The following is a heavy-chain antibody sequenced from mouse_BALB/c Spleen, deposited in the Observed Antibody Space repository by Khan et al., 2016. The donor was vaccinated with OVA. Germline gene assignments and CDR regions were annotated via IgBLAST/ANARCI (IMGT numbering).Heavy chain of an antibody. CDR1: GYSFTSYY. D-gene: IGHD3-3*01. V-gene: IGHV1S135*01. J-gene: IGHJ3*01. Sequence: VQLKQSGPELMKPGASVNISCKASGYSFTSYYIHWVRQSHGKSLEWIGYIDPFNGGTDYNQNFKDKATLTVDKSSNTAYMHLSSLTSEDSAVYDCARGTFDYWGQGTLVTVSA. CDR2: IDPFNGGT. CDR3: ARGTFDY.